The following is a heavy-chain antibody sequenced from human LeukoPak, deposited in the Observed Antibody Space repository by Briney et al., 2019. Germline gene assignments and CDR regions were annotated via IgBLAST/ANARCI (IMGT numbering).Heavy chain of an antibody. CDR2: ISYEGSSQ. J-gene: IGHJ4*02. CDR1: GFTFRSYA. V-gene: IGHV3-30*04. Sequence: GGSLRLSCAASGFTFRSYAMHWVRQPPGKGLEWVAVISYEGSSQFYADPVKDRFTISRDNSKNTLYLQINSLRPEDTGVYYCTRDGGAMTDYDYWGQGTLVTVSS. CDR3: TRDGGAMTDYDY. D-gene: IGHD5-12*01.